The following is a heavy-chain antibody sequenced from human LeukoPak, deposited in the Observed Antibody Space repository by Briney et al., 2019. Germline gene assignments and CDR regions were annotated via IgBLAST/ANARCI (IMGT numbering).Heavy chain of an antibody. CDR1: GYTFTSYY. J-gene: IGHJ4*02. D-gene: IGHD3-22*01. CDR2: INPSGGST. CDR3: ARSGVRYDSSGPFDY. V-gene: IGHV1-46*01. Sequence: ASVKVSCKASGYTFTSYYMHWVRQAPGQGLEWMGIINPSGGSTSYAQKFQGRVTMTRDTSTSTAYMELSSLRSEDTAVYYCARSGVRYDSSGPFDYWGQGTLVTVSS.